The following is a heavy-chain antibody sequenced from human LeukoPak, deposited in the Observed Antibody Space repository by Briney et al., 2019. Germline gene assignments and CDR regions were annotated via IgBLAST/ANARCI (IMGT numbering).Heavy chain of an antibody. CDR2: ISAYNGNT. V-gene: IGHV1-18*01. Sequence: ASVKVSCKASGYTFTSYGISWVRQAPGQGLEWTGWISAYNGNTNYAQKLQGRVTMTTDTSTSTAYMELRSLRSDDTAVYYCARTTIFGVVIPFDYWGKGTLVTVSS. D-gene: IGHD3-3*01. CDR3: ARTTIFGVVIPFDY. CDR1: GYTFTSYG. J-gene: IGHJ4*02.